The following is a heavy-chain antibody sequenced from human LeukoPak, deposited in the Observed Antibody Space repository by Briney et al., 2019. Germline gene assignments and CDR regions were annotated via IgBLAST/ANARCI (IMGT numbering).Heavy chain of an antibody. CDR1: GGSFSGYY. J-gene: IGHJ1*01. CDR3: AXGXXLVVPRNAEYFQH. V-gene: IGHV4-34*01. Sequence: ASETLSLTCAVYGGSFSGYYWSWIRQPPGKGLEWIGEINHSGSTNYNPSLKSRVTISVDTSKNQFSLKLSSVTAADTAVYYCAXGXXLVVPRNAEYFQHWGQGTLVTVSS. D-gene: IGHD2-2*01. CDR2: INHSGST.